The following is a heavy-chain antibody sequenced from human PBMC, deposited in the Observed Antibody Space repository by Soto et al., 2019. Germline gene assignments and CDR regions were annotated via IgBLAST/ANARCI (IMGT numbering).Heavy chain of an antibody. CDR2: ISYDGSNK. Sequence: PGGSLRLSCAASGFTFSSYGMHWVRQAPGKGLEWVAVISYDGSNKYYADSVKGRFTISRDNSKNTLYLQMNSLRAEDTAVYYCAKDFPTWHELDVWGQGTTVTAP. J-gene: IGHJ6*02. D-gene: IGHD5-12*01. CDR3: AKDFPTWHELDV. V-gene: IGHV3-30*18. CDR1: GFTFSSYG.